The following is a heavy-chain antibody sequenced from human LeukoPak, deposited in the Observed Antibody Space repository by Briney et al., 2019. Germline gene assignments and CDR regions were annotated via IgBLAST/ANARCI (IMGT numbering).Heavy chain of an antibody. CDR3: ARESDYVWGSCRHFDY. CDR1: GYTFTSYA. D-gene: IGHD3-16*02. Sequence: ASVKVSCKASGYTFTSYAMHWVRQAPGQRLEWMGWINAGNGNTKYSQKFQSRVTITRDTSASTAYMELSSLRSEDTAVYYCARESDYVWGSCRHFDYWGQGTLVTVSS. J-gene: IGHJ4*02. CDR2: INAGNGNT. V-gene: IGHV1-3*01.